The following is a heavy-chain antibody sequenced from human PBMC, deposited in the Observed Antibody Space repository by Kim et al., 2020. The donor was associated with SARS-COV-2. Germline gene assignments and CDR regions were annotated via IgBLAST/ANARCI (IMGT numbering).Heavy chain of an antibody. D-gene: IGHD2-2*01. J-gene: IGHJ4*02. CDR3: ARDTSCCYAD. V-gene: IGHV4-39*02. CDR2: IYYSGST. CDR1: GGSISSSSYY. Sequence: SETLSRTCTVSGGSISSSSYYWGWIRQPPGKGLEWIGSIYYSGSTYYNPSLKSRVTISVDTSKNQFSLKLSSVTAADTAVYYCARDTSCCYADWGQGTLVTVS.